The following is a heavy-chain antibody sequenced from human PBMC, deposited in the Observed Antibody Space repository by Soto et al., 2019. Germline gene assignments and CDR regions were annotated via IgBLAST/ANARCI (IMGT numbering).Heavy chain of an antibody. D-gene: IGHD4-17*01. Sequence: EVQLVESGGGLVQPGGSLRLSCAASGLTVNGNYMSWVRQAPGKGLEWVSIIYSDGTTHYADSAKGRFSISRDDSKSTLYLQMNSLRAEDTAVYYCARAATVTTIFDYWGQGSLVAVSS. CDR3: ARAATVTTIFDY. CDR2: IYSDGTT. V-gene: IGHV3-66*01. J-gene: IGHJ4*02. CDR1: GLTVNGNY.